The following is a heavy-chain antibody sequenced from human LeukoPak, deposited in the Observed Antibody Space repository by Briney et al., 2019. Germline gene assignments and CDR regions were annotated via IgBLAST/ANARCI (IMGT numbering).Heavy chain of an antibody. CDR3: ARYSPVPLDRSFDY. Sequence: PSETLSLTCAVYGGSFSGYYWSWIRQHPGKGLEWIGYIYYSGSTYYNPSLKSRVTISVDTSKNQFSLKLSSVTAADTAVYYCARYSPVPLDRSFDYWGQGTLVTVSS. J-gene: IGHJ4*02. D-gene: IGHD2-21*01. CDR2: IYYSGST. V-gene: IGHV4-31*11. CDR1: GGSFSGYY.